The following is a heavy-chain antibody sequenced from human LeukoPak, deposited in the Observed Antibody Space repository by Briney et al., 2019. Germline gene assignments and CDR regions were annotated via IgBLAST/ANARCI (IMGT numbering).Heavy chain of an antibody. CDR2: INPNSGGT. Sequence: ASVKVSCKASGYTFNGYYKHWVRQAPGQGLEWMGWINPNSGGTNYAQKLQGRVTMTTDTSTSTAYMELRSLRSDDTAVYYCARSNPLDSGSLDYWGQGTLVTVSS. J-gene: IGHJ4*02. CDR3: ARSNPLDSGSLDY. CDR1: GYTFNGYY. D-gene: IGHD3-10*01. V-gene: IGHV1-2*02.